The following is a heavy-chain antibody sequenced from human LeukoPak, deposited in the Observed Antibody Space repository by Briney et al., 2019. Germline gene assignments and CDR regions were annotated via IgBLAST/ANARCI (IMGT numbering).Heavy chain of an antibody. CDR1: GYTFTSYA. J-gene: IGHJ4*02. D-gene: IGHD1-26*01. CDR3: ARDSGSGSNDY. V-gene: IGHV1-3*01. Sequence: ASAKVSCKASGYTFTSYAIHWVRQAPGQRLEWMGWICAGNGNTKYSQNFQGRVTFISNTSATTAFMELSSLRSEDAAVYYCARDSGSGSNDYWGQGTLVTVSS. CDR2: ICAGNGNT.